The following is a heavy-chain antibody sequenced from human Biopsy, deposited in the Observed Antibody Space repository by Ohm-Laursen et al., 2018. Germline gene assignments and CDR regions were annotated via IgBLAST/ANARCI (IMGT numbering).Heavy chain of an antibody. CDR3: ARVGAGAPSIDYFDY. D-gene: IGHD1-26*01. Sequence: ILSLTCTVSGGSIGSFFWSWIRQPPGKGLEWIGYIYYSGSTNYNPSLRSRVTISVDRSKNQFSLELSSVTAADTAVYYCARVGAGAPSIDYFDYWGQGALVTVSS. V-gene: IGHV4-59*01. J-gene: IGHJ4*02. CDR1: GGSIGSFF. CDR2: IYYSGST.